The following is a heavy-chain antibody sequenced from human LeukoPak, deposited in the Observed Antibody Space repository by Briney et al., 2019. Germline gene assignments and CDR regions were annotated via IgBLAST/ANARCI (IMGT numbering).Heavy chain of an antibody. Sequence: ASVKVSCKASGYTFTNYYMHWVRQAPGQGLEWMGMINPSGGSTSYAQKFQGRVTMTRDMSTSTDYMELISPRSEDTAVYYCARDNSVGDTAWWFDPWGQGTLVTVSS. CDR3: ARDNSVGDTAWWFDP. CDR2: INPSGGST. J-gene: IGHJ5*02. CDR1: GYTFTNYY. D-gene: IGHD1-26*01. V-gene: IGHV1-46*01.